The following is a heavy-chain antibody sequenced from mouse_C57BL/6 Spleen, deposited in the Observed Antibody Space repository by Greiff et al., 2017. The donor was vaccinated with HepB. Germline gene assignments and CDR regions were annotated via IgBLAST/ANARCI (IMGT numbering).Heavy chain of an antibody. V-gene: IGHV1-26*01. CDR2: INPNNGGT. J-gene: IGHJ3*01. CDR1: GYTFTDYY. Sequence: VQLQQSGPELVKPGASVKISCKASGYTFTDYYMNWVKQSHGKSLEWIGDINPNNGGTSYNQKFKGKATLTVDKSSSTAYMELRSLTSEDSAVYYCAREVSTMITKGFAYWGQGTLVTVSA. CDR3: AREVSTMITKGFAY. D-gene: IGHD2-4*01.